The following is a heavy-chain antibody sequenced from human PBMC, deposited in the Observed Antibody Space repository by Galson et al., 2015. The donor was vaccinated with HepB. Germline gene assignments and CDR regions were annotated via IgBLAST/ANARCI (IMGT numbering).Heavy chain of an antibody. Sequence: SLRLSCAASGFTFSSYAMHWVRQAPGKGLEWVAVISYDGSNKYYADSVKGRFTIPRDNSKNTLYLQMNSLRAEDTAVYYCARDGLLEWGFGELLSYYYYGMDVWGQGTTVTVSS. CDR3: ARDGLLEWGFGELLSYYYYGMDV. V-gene: IGHV3-30-3*01. CDR2: ISYDGSNK. CDR1: GFTFSSYA. J-gene: IGHJ6*02. D-gene: IGHD3-10*01.